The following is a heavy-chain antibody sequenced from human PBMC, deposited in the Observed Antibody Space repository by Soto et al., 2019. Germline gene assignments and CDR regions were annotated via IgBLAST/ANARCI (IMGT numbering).Heavy chain of an antibody. Sequence: ASVKVSCKASGYTLTDYYMHWVRQAPGQGLEWMGWINPNSGGTNYAQKFQGRVTMTRDTSISTGYMELSRLRSDDTATYYCVRGGGSSSSYYCGQGTLLTVSS. CDR1: GYTLTDYY. J-gene: IGHJ4*02. CDR3: VRGGGSSSSYY. D-gene: IGHD6-6*01. V-gene: IGHV1-2*02. CDR2: INPNSGGT.